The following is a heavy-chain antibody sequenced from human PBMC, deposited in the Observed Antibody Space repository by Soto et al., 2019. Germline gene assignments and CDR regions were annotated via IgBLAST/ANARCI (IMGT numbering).Heavy chain of an antibody. CDR1: GFTFSSYA. D-gene: IGHD6-25*01. CDR2: ISYDGSNK. CDR3: ARVSGQTYYYYGMDV. V-gene: IGHV3-30-3*01. Sequence: GGSLRLSCAASGFTFSSYAMHWVRQAPGKGLEWVAVISYDGSNKYYADSVKGRFTISRDNSKNTLYLQMNSLRAEDTAVYYCARVSGQTYYYYGMDVWGQGTTVTVSS. J-gene: IGHJ6*02.